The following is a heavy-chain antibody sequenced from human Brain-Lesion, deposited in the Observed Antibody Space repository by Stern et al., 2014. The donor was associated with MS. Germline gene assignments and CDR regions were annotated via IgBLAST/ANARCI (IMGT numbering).Heavy chain of an antibody. CDR1: GFTFTSSA. D-gene: IGHD6-13*01. V-gene: IGHV1-58*01. CDR2: IVVGSGNT. J-gene: IGHJ5*02. CDR3: AADPTTGSSSWYYIPNWFDP. Sequence: QLVEPGPEVKKPGTSVKVSCKASGFTFTSSAVQWVRQARGQRLEWIRWIVVGSGNTNYAQKFQERVTITRDMSTSTAYMELSSLRSEDTAVYYCAADPTTGSSSWYYIPNWFDPWGQGTLVTVSS.